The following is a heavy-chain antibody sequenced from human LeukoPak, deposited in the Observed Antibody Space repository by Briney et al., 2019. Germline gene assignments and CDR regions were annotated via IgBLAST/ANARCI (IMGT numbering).Heavy chain of an antibody. V-gene: IGHV4-59*01. CDR1: GGSFKHYY. CDR3: ASHRRSHGAEY. CDR2: VYYTRNT. J-gene: IGHJ4*02. D-gene: IGHD5-18*01. Sequence: SETLSLTCTVSGGSFKHYYWSWIRQPPGKGLEFLGYVYYTRNTDYSPPLKSRLTISADTAKNQFSQNLRSATAADTAVYYCASHRRSHGAEYWGQGTLVTVSS.